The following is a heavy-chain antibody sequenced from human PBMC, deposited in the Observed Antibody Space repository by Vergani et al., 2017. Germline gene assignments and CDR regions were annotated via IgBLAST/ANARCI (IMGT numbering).Heavy chain of an antibody. CDR1: GFTFSSYS. CDR3: ARGRYYFDY. CDR2: ISSSSSYT. J-gene: IGHJ4*02. V-gene: IGHV3-21*04. D-gene: IGHD3-10*01. Sequence: EVQLVESGGGLVKPGGSLRLSCAASGFTFSSYSMNWVRQAPGKGLEWVSSISSSSSYTNYADSVKGRFTISRDNAKNSLYLQMNSLRAEDTAVYYCARGRYYFDYWGQGTLVTVSS.